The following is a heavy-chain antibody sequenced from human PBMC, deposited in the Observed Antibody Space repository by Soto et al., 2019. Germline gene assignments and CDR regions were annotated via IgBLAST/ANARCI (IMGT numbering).Heavy chain of an antibody. D-gene: IGHD2-15*01. CDR3: ARDLILGYCSGGSCSSSDDAFDI. CDR2: IIPIFGTA. J-gene: IGHJ3*02. CDR1: GGTFSSYA. V-gene: IGHV1-69*01. Sequence: QVQLVQSGAEVKKPGSSVKVSCKASGGTFSSYAISWVRQAPGQGREWMGGIIPIFGTANYAQKFQGRVTITADESTSTAYMELSSLRSEDTSVYYCARDLILGYCSGGSCSSSDDAFDIWGQGTMVTVSS.